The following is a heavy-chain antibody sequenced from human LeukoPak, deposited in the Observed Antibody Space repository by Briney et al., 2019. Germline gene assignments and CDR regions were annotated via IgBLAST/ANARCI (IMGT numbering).Heavy chain of an antibody. CDR2: IIPIFGTA. CDR3: ARVRYSYGDFFDY. CDR1: GGTFSSYA. J-gene: IGHJ4*02. Sequence: SVKVSCKASGGTFSSYAISWVRQAPGQGLEWMGGIIPIFGTANYAQKFQGRVTITADKSTSTAYMELSSLRSEDTAVYYCARVRYSYGDFFDYWGQGTLVTVSS. V-gene: IGHV1-69*06. D-gene: IGHD5-18*01.